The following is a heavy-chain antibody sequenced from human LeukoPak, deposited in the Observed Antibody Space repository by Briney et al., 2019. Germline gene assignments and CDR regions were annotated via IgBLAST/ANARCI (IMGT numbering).Heavy chain of an antibody. V-gene: IGHV3-53*01. J-gene: IGHJ3*02. Sequence: GSLRLSCAASGFTVSSKYMTWVRQAPGEGPEWVAVLYSDGTTYYSESFKGRFTISRDNSKNTPFFQMNHLRADDTAVYYCARLMVITNRVDAFEIWGQGTMVTVSS. CDR1: GFTVSSKY. CDR3: ARLMVITNRVDAFEI. CDR2: LYSDGTT. D-gene: IGHD2/OR15-2a*01.